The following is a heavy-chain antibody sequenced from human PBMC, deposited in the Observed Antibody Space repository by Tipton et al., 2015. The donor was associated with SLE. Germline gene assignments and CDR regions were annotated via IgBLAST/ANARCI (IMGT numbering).Heavy chain of an antibody. V-gene: IGHV3-53*01. D-gene: IGHD3-22*01. CDR3: AKHQNADDSGYPQWAFDI. CDR1: GFTVSTSY. CDR2: IYSGGST. Sequence: QLVQSGGGLIQPGGSLRLSCAGSGFTVSTSYLSWVRQAPGKGLEWVSVIYSGGSTYYADSVKGRFTISRDNSKNTLYMQMNGLRAENTAKYYCAKHQNADDSGYPQWAFDIWGQGTLVIVS. J-gene: IGHJ3*02.